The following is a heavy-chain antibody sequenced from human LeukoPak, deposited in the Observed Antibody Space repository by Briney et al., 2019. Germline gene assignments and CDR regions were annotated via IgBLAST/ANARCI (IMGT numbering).Heavy chain of an antibody. CDR2: VDGGGGGT. CDR3: TVFGDSNH. D-gene: IGHD4-17*01. V-gene: IGHV3-23*01. J-gene: IGHJ5*02. CDR1: GFTLSSYA. Sequence: PGGSLRLSCAASGFTLSSYAMTWVRQAPGRGLEWVSSVDGGGGGTYYADSVKGRFTISRDNSKDTLYLQMNGLRAEDTAVYYCTVFGDSNHWGQGTLVTVSS.